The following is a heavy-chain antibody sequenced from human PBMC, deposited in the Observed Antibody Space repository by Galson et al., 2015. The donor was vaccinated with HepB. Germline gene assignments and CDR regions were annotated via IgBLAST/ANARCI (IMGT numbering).Heavy chain of an antibody. J-gene: IGHJ4*02. CDR2: ISSSSDTI. Sequence: SLRLSCAASGFTFRSYSINWVRQAPGKGLEWVSYISSSSDTIYYADSVKGRFTISRDNAKNSLYLQMDSLRAEDTAVYYCAKNSPYGSGTFFDYWGQGTLVSVSS. D-gene: IGHD3-10*01. CDR1: GFTFRSYS. V-gene: IGHV3-48*04. CDR3: AKNSPYGSGTFFDY.